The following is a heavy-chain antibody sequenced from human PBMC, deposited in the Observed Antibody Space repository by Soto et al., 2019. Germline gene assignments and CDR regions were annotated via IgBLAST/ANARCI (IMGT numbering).Heavy chain of an antibody. CDR1: GFSFSRYW. Sequence: GGSLRLSCGVSGFSFSRYWMHWVRQAPGKGLVWVSRINPDGRRTDYADSVQGRFTVSRDNAKNMLFLQINSLRAEDTAVYYCTGAHDCGRGKCKHGPSYYGMHVWGPGTTVTVSS. CDR3: TGAHDCGRGKCKHGPSYYGMHV. D-gene: IGHD2-15*01. V-gene: IGHV3-74*01. CDR2: INPDGRRT. J-gene: IGHJ6*02.